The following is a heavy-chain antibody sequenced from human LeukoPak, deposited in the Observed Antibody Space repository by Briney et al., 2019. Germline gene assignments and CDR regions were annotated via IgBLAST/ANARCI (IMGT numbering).Heavy chain of an antibody. V-gene: IGHV4-38-2*01. CDR1: GYSISSGYY. Sequence: SETLSLTCAVSGYSISSGYYWGWIRQPPGKGLEWIGSIYHSGSTYYNPSLKSRVTISVDTSKNQFSLKLSSVTAADTAMYYCARNHGEWGLRIFFDYWGQGTLVTVSS. CDR2: IYHSGST. CDR3: ARNHGEWGLRIFFDY. D-gene: IGHD1-26*01. J-gene: IGHJ4*02.